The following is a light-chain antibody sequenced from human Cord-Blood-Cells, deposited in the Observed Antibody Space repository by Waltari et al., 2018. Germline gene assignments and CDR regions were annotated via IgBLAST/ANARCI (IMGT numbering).Light chain of an antibody. Sequence: QSALTQPRSVSGSPGQSVTIPRTGTSSVVGGYHYVSWYQQHPGNAPKLRIYDVSKRPSGVPDRFSGSKSGNTASLTISGLQAEDEADYYCCSYAGSYTFVFGGGTKLTVL. J-gene: IGLJ2*01. CDR1: SSVVGGYHY. V-gene: IGLV2-11*01. CDR3: CSYAGSYTFV. CDR2: DVS.